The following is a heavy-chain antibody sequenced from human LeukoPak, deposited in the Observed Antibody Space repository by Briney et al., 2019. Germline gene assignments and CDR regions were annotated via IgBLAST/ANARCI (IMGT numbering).Heavy chain of an antibody. CDR2: IYYSGST. CDR3: ARAKKTFRYFDL. CDR1: GVSISSGDSY. J-gene: IGHJ2*01. Sequence: SETLSLTCTVSGVSISSGDSYWGWLRQPPGRGLEWIGYIYYSGSTYYKQSLKSRVTISVDMSKNQFSLKLSSVTAADTAVYYCARAKKTFRYFDLWGRGTLVTVSS. V-gene: IGHV4-30-4*01.